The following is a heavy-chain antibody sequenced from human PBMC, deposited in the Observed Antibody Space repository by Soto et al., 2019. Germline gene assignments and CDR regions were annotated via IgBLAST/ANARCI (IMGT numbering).Heavy chain of an antibody. CDR3: ARAGSRYPLYYYYYGMDV. J-gene: IGHJ6*02. CDR2: IIPIFGTA. V-gene: IGHV1-69*13. D-gene: IGHD6-13*01. CDR1: GGTFSSYA. Sequence: SVKVSCKASGGTFSSYAISWVRQAPGQGLEWMGGIIPIFGTANYAQKFQGRVTITADESTSTAYMELSSLRSEDTAVYYCARAGSRYPLYYYYYGMDVWGQGTTVTVSS.